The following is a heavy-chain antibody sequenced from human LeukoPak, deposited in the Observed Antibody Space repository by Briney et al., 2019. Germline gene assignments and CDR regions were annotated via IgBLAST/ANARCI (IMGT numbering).Heavy chain of an antibody. V-gene: IGHV3-21*01. D-gene: IGHD2-15*01. CDR2: ITSSGTYI. J-gene: IGHJ4*02. Sequence: GGSLRLSCAASGFTFSNYNMNWVRQAPGKAMEWVSSITSSGTYIFYADSVRGRFTISRDNAKNSLYLQMNSLRAEDTAVYYCARWDCSGGSCSTPLDYWGQGTLVTVSS. CDR1: GFTFSNYN. CDR3: ARWDCSGGSCSTPLDY.